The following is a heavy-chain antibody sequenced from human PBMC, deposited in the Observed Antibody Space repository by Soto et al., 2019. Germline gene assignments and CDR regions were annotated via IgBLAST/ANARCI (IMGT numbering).Heavy chain of an antibody. CDR2: ISTTNSYI. Sequence: EVQLVESGGGLVKPGGSLRLSCAASGFRFSTYSMKWVRQAPGKGLEWVASISTTNSYIYYADSVRGRFTISRDNAKNSLFLQMNSLRAEDTPVYSCARYRVPDSSGYFPFDYWGQGTLGTVAS. CDR3: ARYRVPDSSGYFPFDY. CDR1: GFRFSTYS. V-gene: IGHV3-21*01. D-gene: IGHD3-22*01. J-gene: IGHJ4*02.